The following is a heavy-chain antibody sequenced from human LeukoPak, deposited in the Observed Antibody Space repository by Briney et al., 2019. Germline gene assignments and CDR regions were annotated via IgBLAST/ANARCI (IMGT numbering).Heavy chain of an antibody. CDR2: FYSGGST. J-gene: IGHJ4*02. V-gene: IGHV3-53*01. CDR3: ARAGYCSSTSCYGLDY. Sequence: GGSLRLSCAASGFPVCSNYMSWVRRAPGEGLEWVSVFYSGGSTYYADSVKGRFTISRDNSKNTLYLQMNSLRAEDTAVYYCARAGYCSSTSCYGLDYWGQGTLVTVSS. CDR1: GFPVCSNY. D-gene: IGHD2-2*01.